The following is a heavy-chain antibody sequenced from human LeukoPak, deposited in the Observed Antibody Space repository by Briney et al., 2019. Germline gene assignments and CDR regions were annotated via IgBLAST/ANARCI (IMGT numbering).Heavy chain of an antibody. D-gene: IGHD6-19*01. CDR3: ANSPNTGIAVAGTIDY. V-gene: IGHV3-30*02. CDR1: GFTFSSYG. CDR2: IRYDGSNK. Sequence: GGSLRLSCAASGFTFSSYGMHWVRQAPGKGLEWVAFIRYDGSNKYYADSVKGRFTISRDNSKNTLYLQMNSLRAEDTAVYYCANSPNTGIAVAGTIDYWGQGTLVTVSP. J-gene: IGHJ4*02.